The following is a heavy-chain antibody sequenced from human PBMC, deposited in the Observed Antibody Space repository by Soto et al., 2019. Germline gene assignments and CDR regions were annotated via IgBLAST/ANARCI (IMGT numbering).Heavy chain of an antibody. CDR2: ILSDGSKQ. CDR3: VGTIAVAGPDAFDM. V-gene: IGHV3-30-3*01. Sequence: QVQLVESGGGVVQPGRSLRLSCAASRFTFSYYAMHWIRQAPGKGLEWVAVILSDGSKQYHAESVKGRFTISRDNSKSTLYLEMNSLRVDDTAVYYCVGTIAVAGPDAFDMLGQGTMVTVSS. D-gene: IGHD6-19*01. CDR1: RFTFSYYA. J-gene: IGHJ3*02.